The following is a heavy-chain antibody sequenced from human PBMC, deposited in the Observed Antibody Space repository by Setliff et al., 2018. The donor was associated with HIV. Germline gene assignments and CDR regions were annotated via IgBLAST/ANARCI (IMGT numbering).Heavy chain of an antibody. V-gene: IGHV3-7*03. D-gene: IGHD3-10*01. J-gene: IGHJ6*03. CDR3: ARVVDTSGGYWGSFYRYMDV. CDR1: GFSLSYYR. CDR2: IEQDGSEK. Sequence: GSLRLSCAASGFSLSYYRMNWVRQAPGKGLEWVANIEQDGSEKYYVDSVKGRFTISRDNTKNSLYLQMDSLRAEDTAVYYCARVVDTSGGYWGSFYRYMDVWGKGTTVTVS.